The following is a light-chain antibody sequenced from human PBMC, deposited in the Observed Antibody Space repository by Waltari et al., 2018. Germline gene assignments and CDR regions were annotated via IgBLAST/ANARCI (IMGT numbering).Light chain of an antibody. CDR1: ESVSTD. CDR3: QQRPNWR. V-gene: IGKV3-11*01. J-gene: IGKJ1*01. Sequence: ESVLTQSPGTLSVSPGERATLSCRASESVSTDLAWYQQKLGQAPRLLTYDASKRAIGIPARFSGSGSGTDFTLTISSLEPEDFAVYYCQQRPNWRFGRGTKVEMK. CDR2: DAS.